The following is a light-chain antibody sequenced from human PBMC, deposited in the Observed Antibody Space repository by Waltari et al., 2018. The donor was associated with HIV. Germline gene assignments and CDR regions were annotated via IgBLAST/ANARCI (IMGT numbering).Light chain of an antibody. CDR1: NRDVGFSNL. CDR2: GVA. J-gene: IGLJ3*02. V-gene: IGLV2-14*01. CDR3: SSYTNIDTLV. Sequence: QSALTQPASVSGSPGPSITISCTGTNRDVGFSNLVSGYRHHPGKAPQLVIYGVASRPAGVSDRVSGSKSGNTASLTISTLQAEDEADYYCSSYTNIDTLVFGGGTKLTVL.